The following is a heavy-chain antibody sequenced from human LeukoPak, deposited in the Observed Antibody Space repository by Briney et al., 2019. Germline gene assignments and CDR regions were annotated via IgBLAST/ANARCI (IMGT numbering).Heavy chain of an antibody. Sequence: GGSLRLSCGASGFKFDDFGMRWVRLAPGKGLEYVSGINWNGGTTGYADSVRGRFTISRDNAMNSLFLEMNSLRVEDTALYYCTRLSRDGYTYGAAYWGQGTPVTVSS. J-gene: IGHJ4*02. CDR2: INWNGGTT. V-gene: IGHV3-20*04. CDR3: TRLSRDGYTYGAAY. CDR1: GFKFDDFG. D-gene: IGHD5-24*01.